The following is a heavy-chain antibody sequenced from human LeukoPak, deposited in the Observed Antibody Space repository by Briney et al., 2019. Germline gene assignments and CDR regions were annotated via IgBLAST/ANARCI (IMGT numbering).Heavy chain of an antibody. D-gene: IGHD3-3*01. J-gene: IGHJ3*02. V-gene: IGHV3-30*02. CDR1: GFTFSSYG. CDR3: ARGVTIFGVVDAFDI. Sequence: GGSLRLPCAASGFTFSSYGMRWVRQAPDKGLEWVAFIRYDGSNKYYADSVKGRFTISRDNSKNTLYLQMNSLRAEDTAVYYCARGVTIFGVVDAFDIWGQGTMVTVSS. CDR2: IRYDGSNK.